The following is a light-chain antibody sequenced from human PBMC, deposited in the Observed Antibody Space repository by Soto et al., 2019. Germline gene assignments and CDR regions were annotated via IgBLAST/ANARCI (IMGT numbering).Light chain of an antibody. CDR2: DVS. CDR1: SSDVGGYNY. J-gene: IGLJ1*01. Sequence: QPVLTQSASVSGSPGQSITISCTGTSSDVGGYNYVSWYQQHPGKAPKLMIYDVSNRPSGVSNRFSGSKSGNTASLTISGLQSEDEADYYCSSYTSSSTLDVFGTGTKLTVL. V-gene: IGLV2-14*01. CDR3: SSYTSSSTLDV.